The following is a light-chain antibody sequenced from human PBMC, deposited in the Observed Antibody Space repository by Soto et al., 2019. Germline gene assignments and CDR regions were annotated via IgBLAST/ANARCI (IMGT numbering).Light chain of an antibody. CDR1: SSDVGGYSY. CDR2: EVS. V-gene: IGLV2-14*01. J-gene: IGLJ1*01. Sequence: QSALTQPASVSGSHGQSITISCTGTSSDVGGYSYVSWYQQHPGKAPKLIIYEVSDRPSGVSNRFSGSKSGNTASLTISGLQAEDEAAYYCSSYTISSTYVFGTGTKVTVL. CDR3: SSYTISSTYV.